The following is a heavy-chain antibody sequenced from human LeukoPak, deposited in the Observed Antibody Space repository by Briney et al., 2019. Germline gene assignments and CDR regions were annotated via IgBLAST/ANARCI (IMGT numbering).Heavy chain of an antibody. J-gene: IGHJ3*01. CDR3: ARLLDNDISGDPDTFDV. V-gene: IGHV4-59*11. CDR1: GGSLSGHY. D-gene: IGHD3-22*01. CDR2: VSYTGRT. Sequence: PSETLSLTCTVSGGSLSGHYWSWIRQPPGKRLEWIGYVSYTGRTKYNPSLQSRVTISIDTSKSPFSLKLTPVTSADTAVYSCARLLDNDISGDPDTFDVWGQGTTVIVSS.